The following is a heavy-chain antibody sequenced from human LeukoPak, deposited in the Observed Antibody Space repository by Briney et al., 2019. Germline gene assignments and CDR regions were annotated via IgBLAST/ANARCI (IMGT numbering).Heavy chain of an antibody. CDR3: AKGGESDYGDHFDY. Sequence: LSCAACGFTFSSYGMHWVGQAPGKGLEWVAVIWYDGSNKQYADCVKGRFAIARDNSKNSMYLQMKSLRAEDTAVYYCAKGGESDYGDHFDYWGQGTLVTVSS. D-gene: IGHD4-17*01. V-gene: IGHV3-33*06. J-gene: IGHJ4*02. CDR2: IWYDGSNK. CDR1: GFTFSSYG.